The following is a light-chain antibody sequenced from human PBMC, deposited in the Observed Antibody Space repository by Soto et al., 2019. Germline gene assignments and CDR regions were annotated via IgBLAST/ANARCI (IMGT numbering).Light chain of an antibody. J-gene: IGLJ1*01. CDR1: SSDVGSYNL. V-gene: IGLV2-23*01. CDR3: CSYGGSSTYV. Sequence: YALTQPASVSGYPGQSITISCTGTSSDVGSYNLVSWYQQHPGKAPKLMIYEGSKRPSGVSNRFSGSKSGNTASLTISGLQAEDEADYYCCSYGGSSTYVFGTGTKVTVL. CDR2: EGS.